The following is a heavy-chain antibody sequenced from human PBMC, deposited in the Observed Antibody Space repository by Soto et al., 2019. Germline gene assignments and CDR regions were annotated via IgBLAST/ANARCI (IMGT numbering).Heavy chain of an antibody. CDR1: GISFSNYA. Sequence: PGGSLRLSCAASGISFSNYAMTWVRQAPGKGLEWVSAIRGSGAGTYYADAVKGRFTISRDNSKNTLYLQMNSLRAEDTAVYYWAKEGESCTNGVCRDFDYWAQGT. CDR3: AKEGESCTNGVCRDFDY. J-gene: IGHJ4*02. CDR2: IRGSGAGT. V-gene: IGHV3-23*01. D-gene: IGHD2-8*01.